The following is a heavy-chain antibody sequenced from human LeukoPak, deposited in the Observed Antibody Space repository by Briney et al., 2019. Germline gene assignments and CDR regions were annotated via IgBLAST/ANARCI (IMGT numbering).Heavy chain of an antibody. V-gene: IGHV1-18*01. CDR1: GYTFISYG. CDR3: ARDCSGGSCYSGAGAFDY. J-gene: IGHJ4*02. CDR2: ISGYDGNT. D-gene: IGHD2-15*01. Sequence: ASVKVSCKASGYTFISYGISWVRQAPGQGLEWVGWISGYDGNTNYAQKFQGRVTMTTVTSTSTAYMELRSLRSDDTAVYYCARDCSGGSCYSGAGAFDYWGQGTLDTVSS.